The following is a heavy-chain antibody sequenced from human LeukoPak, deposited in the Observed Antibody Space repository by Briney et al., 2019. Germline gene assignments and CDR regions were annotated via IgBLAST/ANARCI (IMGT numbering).Heavy chain of an antibody. Sequence: ASVKVSCKTSGYTFRTYGITWVRQAPGQGLEWMGIINPSGGSTSYAQKFQGRVTMTRDTSTSTVYMELSSLRSEDTAVYYCARDRYGVRSGSCDYWGQGTLVTVSS. J-gene: IGHJ4*02. CDR2: INPSGGST. CDR1: GYTFRTYG. D-gene: IGHD1-26*01. CDR3: ARDRYGVRSGSCDY. V-gene: IGHV1-46*01.